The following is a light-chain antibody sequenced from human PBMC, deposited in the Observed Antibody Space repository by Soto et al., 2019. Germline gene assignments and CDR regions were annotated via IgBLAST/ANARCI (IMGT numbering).Light chain of an antibody. CDR1: QNINNW. CDR3: QHMRT. CDR2: DAS. V-gene: IGKV1-5*01. Sequence: DIQMTQSPSTLSASIGDRVTITCRASQNINNWIAWYQQKLGKAPKFLIYDASTLESGVPSRFSGSGFGTEFSLTISSLQPDDFGSYYCQHMRTFGQGTKVEMK. J-gene: IGKJ1*01.